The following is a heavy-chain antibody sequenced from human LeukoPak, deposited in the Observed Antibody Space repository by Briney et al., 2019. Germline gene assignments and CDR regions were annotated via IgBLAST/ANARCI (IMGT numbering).Heavy chain of an antibody. CDR1: GGSISSGDYY. J-gene: IGHJ4*02. D-gene: IGHD2-2*01. Sequence: PSETLSLTCTVSGGSISSGDYYWSWIRQPAGKGLEWIGRIYTSGSTIYNPALKSRVTISEDTSKNQFSLKLNSVTAADTAVYYCARERGVGDCSSTRCYYFDYWGQGTLVTVSS. V-gene: IGHV4-61*02. CDR3: ARERGVGDCSSTRCYYFDY. CDR2: IYTSGST.